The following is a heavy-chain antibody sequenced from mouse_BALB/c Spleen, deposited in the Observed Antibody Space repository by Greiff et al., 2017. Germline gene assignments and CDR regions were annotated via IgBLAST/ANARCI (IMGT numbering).Heavy chain of an antibody. Sequence: EVQLVESGPELVKPGASVKMSCKASGYTFTSYVMHWVKQKPGQGLEWIGYINPYNDGTKYNEKFKGKATLTSDKSSSTAYMELSSLTSEDSAVYYCARGDGYYAMDYWGQGTSVTVSS. CDR1: GYTFTSYV. CDR3: ARGDGYYAMDY. V-gene: IGHV1-14*01. CDR2: INPYNDGT. J-gene: IGHJ4*01. D-gene: IGHD2-3*01.